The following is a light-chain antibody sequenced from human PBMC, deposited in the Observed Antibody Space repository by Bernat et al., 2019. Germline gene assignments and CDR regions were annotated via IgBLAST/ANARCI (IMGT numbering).Light chain of an antibody. CDR3: QHYKERPLT. V-gene: IGKV3-15*01. Sequence: EIVMTQSPATLSVSPGERATLSCRASQSVGNNLAWYQQKPGQAPRLLLSGTSTRATGVAARFSGSGSGTEFTLTISSLQSEDLAVYYCQHYKERPLTFGQGTRLEI. CDR1: QSVGNN. CDR2: GTS. J-gene: IGKJ5*01.